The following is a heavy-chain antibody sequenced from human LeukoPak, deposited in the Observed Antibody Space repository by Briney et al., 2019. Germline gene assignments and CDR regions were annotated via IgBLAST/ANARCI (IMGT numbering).Heavy chain of an antibody. CDR2: ISSFSSTI. CDR3: ARGSYGAVDY. Sequence: PGGSLRLSCAASGFTFSSYSINWVRQAPGKGLEWVSYISSFSSTIYYADSVKGRFTISRDNAKNSLYLQMYSLRDEDTAVYYCARGSYGAVDYWGQGTLVTISS. CDR1: GFTFSSYS. D-gene: IGHD4/OR15-4a*01. J-gene: IGHJ4*02. V-gene: IGHV3-48*02.